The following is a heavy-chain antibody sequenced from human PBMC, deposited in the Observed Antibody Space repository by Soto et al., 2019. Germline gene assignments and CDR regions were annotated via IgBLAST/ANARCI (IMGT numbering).Heavy chain of an antibody. CDR2: VYYTGTT. Sequence: PSETLSLICTVSGGSISSYFYIWVRQPPGKGLEWIGSVYYTGTTDYNPSLKSRVTISVDTSKTQFSLNLRSVTAADTAVYYCARDLAAVPRAFDYWGRGTLVTVSS. D-gene: IGHD6-13*01. J-gene: IGHJ4*02. CDR1: GGSISSYF. CDR3: ARDLAAVPRAFDY. V-gene: IGHV4-59*01.